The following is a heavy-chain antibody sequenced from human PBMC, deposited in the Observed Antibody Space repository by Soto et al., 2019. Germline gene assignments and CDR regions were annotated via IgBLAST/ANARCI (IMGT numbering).Heavy chain of an antibody. CDR1: GYTFTRYY. V-gene: IGHV1-46*01. Sequence: QVQLVQSGAEEKKPGASVKVACKASGYTFTRYYMHWVRQAPGQGLEWMGMINPSGGFTTYAESIKGRNYRGMNKSTSTRYMDMRSLKSDATAVYYCVIDQGYCSATSCLKWTPCYYFDFWGQGTRVTGSS. CDR3: VIDQGYCSATSCLKWTPCYYFDF. CDR2: INPSGGFT. D-gene: IGHD2-2*01. J-gene: IGHJ4*01.